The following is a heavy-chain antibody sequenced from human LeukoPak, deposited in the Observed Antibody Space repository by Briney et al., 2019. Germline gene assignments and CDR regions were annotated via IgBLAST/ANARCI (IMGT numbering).Heavy chain of an antibody. J-gene: IGHJ2*01. D-gene: IGHD6-19*01. CDR2: ISDSGANT. CDR3: AKSMTLQWRGFFDL. Sequence: GGSLRLSCAASGFTFSTYAMSWVRQAPGKGLEWVSTISDSGANTYYADSVRGRFTISRDNSKNTLYLQKNSLRADDTAIYYCAKSMTLQWRGFFDLWGRGTHVTVFS. CDR1: GFTFSTYA. V-gene: IGHV3-23*01.